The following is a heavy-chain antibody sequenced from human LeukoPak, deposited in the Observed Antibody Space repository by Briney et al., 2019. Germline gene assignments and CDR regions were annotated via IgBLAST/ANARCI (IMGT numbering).Heavy chain of an antibody. CDR1: GYSISSGYY. CDR2: IYHSGST. D-gene: IGHD3-10*01. CDR3: ARGVGITMVRGVIWFDP. Sequence: SETLSLTCTVSGYSISSGYYWGWIRPPPGKGLEWIGSIYHSGSTYYNPSLKSRVTISVDTSKNQFSLKLSSVTAADTAVYYCARGVGITMVRGVIWFDPWGQGTLVTVSS. V-gene: IGHV4-38-2*02. J-gene: IGHJ5*02.